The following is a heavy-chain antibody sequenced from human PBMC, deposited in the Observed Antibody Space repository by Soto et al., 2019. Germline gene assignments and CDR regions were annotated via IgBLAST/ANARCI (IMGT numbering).Heavy chain of an antibody. J-gene: IGHJ3*02. Sequence: QVQLQESGPGLVKPSQTLSLTCTVSGGSISSGGYYWSWIRQHPGKGLEWIGYIYYSGSTYYNPSLKSXXTXSXVTSKNQFSLKLSSVTAADTAVYYCARDKPGSAFDIWGQGTMVTVSS. CDR2: IYYSGST. D-gene: IGHD1-26*01. CDR1: GGSISSGGYY. CDR3: ARDKPGSAFDI. V-gene: IGHV4-31*03.